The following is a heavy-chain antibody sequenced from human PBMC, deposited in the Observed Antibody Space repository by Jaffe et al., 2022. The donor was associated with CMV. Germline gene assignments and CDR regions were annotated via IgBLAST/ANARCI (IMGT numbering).Heavy chain of an antibody. V-gene: IGHV4-34*01. CDR1: GGSFSGYY. J-gene: IGHJ4*02. D-gene: IGHD3-22*01. Sequence: QVQLQQWGAGLLKPSETLSLTCAVYGGSFSGYYWSWIRQPPGKGLEWIGEINHSGSTNYNPSLKSRVTISVDTSKNQFSLKLSSVTAADTAVYYCARGRHNWNDGGYYYDSSGYFFDYWGQGTLVTVSS. CDR3: ARGRHNWNDGGYYYDSSGYFFDY. CDR2: INHSGST.